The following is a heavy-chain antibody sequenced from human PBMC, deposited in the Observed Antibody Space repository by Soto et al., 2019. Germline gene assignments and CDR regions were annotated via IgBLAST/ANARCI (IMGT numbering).Heavy chain of an antibody. CDR3: ARDDQYYYDSRGYYAEYLQH. V-gene: IGHV3-33*01. D-gene: IGHD3-22*01. CDR2: IWYDGSNR. Sequence: GGSLRLSCAASGFTFSSYGMHWVRQAPGKGLEWVAVIWYDGSNRYYADSVKGRFTISRDNSKNTLYLQMNSLRAEDTAVYYCARDDQYYYDSRGYYAEYLQHWGPGTLVTVSS. CDR1: GFTFSSYG. J-gene: IGHJ1*01.